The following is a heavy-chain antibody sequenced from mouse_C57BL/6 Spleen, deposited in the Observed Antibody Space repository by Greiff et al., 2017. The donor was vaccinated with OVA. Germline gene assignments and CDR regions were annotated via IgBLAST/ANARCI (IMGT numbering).Heavy chain of an antibody. J-gene: IGHJ1*03. Sequence: EVKLMESGPELVKPGASVKISCKASGYSFTGYYMNWVKQSPEKSLEWIGEINPSTGGTTYNQKFKAKATLTVDKSSSTAYMQLKSLTSEDSAVYYCARIRDYGSSHDWYFDVWGTGTTVTVSS. CDR1: GYSFTGYY. CDR2: INPSTGGT. CDR3: ARIRDYGSSHDWYFDV. V-gene: IGHV1-42*01. D-gene: IGHD1-1*01.